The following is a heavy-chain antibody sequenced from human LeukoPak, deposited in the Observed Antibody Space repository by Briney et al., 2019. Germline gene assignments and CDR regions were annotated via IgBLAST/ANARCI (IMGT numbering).Heavy chain of an antibody. Sequence: PGGPLRLSCAASGFTFTSHWMHWVRQAPGKGLVWVSRINSDGTSTTYADSVKGRFTISRDNAKNTLYLQMNSLRAEDTAVYYCARGETSSYDYWGQGTLVTVSS. D-gene: IGHD2-2*01. V-gene: IGHV3-74*01. CDR3: ARGETSSYDY. CDR2: INSDGTST. J-gene: IGHJ4*02. CDR1: GFTFTSHW.